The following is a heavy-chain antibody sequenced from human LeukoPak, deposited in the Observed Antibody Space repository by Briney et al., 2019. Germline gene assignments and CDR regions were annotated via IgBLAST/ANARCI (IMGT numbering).Heavy chain of an antibody. Sequence: EASVKVSCKASGYTFTGYYMHWVRQAPGQGLEWMGWINPNSGGTNYAQKFQGRVTMTRDTSISTAYMVLSRLRSDDTAVYYCARVRYRLAETYIDYWGQGTLVTVSS. CDR1: GYTFTGYY. CDR3: ARVRYRLAETYIDY. V-gene: IGHV1-2*02. CDR2: INPNSGGT. D-gene: IGHD3-16*01. J-gene: IGHJ4*02.